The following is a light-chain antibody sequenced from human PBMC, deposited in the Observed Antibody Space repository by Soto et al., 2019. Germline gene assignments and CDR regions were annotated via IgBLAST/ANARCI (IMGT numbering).Light chain of an antibody. CDR1: SSDVGGYNY. CDR3: SSYTNPLASL. CDR2: DVS. Sequence: QSVLTQPASVSGSPGQSITISCTGTSSDVGGYNYVSWYQQHPGTSPKLMIYDVSNRPSGVSNRFSGSKSGNTASLTISGLQAEDEADYYCSSYTNPLASLFGGGTKLTVL. V-gene: IGLV2-14*01. J-gene: IGLJ2*01.